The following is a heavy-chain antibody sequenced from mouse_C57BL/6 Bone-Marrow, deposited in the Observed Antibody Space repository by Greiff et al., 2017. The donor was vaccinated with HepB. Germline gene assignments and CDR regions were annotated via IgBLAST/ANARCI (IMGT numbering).Heavy chain of an antibody. D-gene: IGHD2-3*01. J-gene: IGHJ3*01. V-gene: IGHV5-17*01. CDR3: AREDDGYYSWFAY. CDR2: ISSGSSTI. Sequence: EVKLMESGGGLVKPGGSLKLSCAASGFTFSDYGMHWVRQAPEKGLEWVAYISSGSSTIYYADTVKGRFTISRDNAKNTLFLQMTSLRSEDTAMYYCAREDDGYYSWFAYWGQGTLVTVSA. CDR1: GFTFSDYG.